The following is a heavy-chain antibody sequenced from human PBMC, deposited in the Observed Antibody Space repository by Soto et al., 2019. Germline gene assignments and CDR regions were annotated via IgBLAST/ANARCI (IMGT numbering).Heavy chain of an antibody. D-gene: IGHD3-9*01. V-gene: IGHV1-18*01. Sequence: ASVKVSCKASGYTFTSYGISWVRQAPGQGLEWMGWISAYNGNTNYAQKLQGRVTMTTDTSTSTAYMELRSLRSDDTAVYYCASTTYYDILTGFYTLVPPIPPFTRLDYWGHGTLVTVCS. CDR1: GYTFTSYG. J-gene: IGHJ4*01. CDR2: ISAYNGNT. CDR3: ASTTYYDILTGFYTLVPPIPPFTRLDY.